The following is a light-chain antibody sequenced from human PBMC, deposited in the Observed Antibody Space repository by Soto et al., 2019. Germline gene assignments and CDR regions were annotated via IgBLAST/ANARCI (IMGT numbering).Light chain of an antibody. V-gene: IGKV3-15*01. J-gene: IGKJ4*01. CDR1: QSVSSN. Sequence: EIVMTQSPATLSVSPGERATLSCRASQSVSSNLAWYQQKPGQAPRLLIYEASTRASDIPARFSGSGSGTEYTPTISSIQSADFAVYYCQQYNNWPPVTFGGGTKVEIK. CDR3: QQYNNWPPVT. CDR2: EAS.